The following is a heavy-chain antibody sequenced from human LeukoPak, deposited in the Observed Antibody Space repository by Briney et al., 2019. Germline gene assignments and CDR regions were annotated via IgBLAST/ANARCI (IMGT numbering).Heavy chain of an antibody. Sequence: GGSLTLSCEASGLTFSGSAMQWVRQAPGKGREGGGRLRSKANNYATHYAPTVRGRFTISRDDAKNTRYREMYNLKVEDTAVYCCASQAGYSSSWKTWGQGTLVTVSS. CDR3: ASQAGYSSSWKT. CDR1: GLTFSGSA. CDR2: LRSKANNYAT. D-gene: IGHD6-13*01. V-gene: IGHV3-73*01. J-gene: IGHJ5*02.